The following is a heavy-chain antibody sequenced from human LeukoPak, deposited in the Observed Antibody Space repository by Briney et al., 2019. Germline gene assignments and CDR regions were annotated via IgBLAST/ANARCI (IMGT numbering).Heavy chain of an antibody. CDR3: ARDSSHYLGSSDY. V-gene: IGHV3-23*01. J-gene: IGHJ4*02. Sequence: GGSLRLSCVVSGFTFTSYPMSWVRQAPGKGPEWVSVISESGDVTHYADCMKGRFTISRDNTKNTLNLQMNGLRDEDTAIYYCARDSSHYLGSSDYWGQGALVTVSS. CDR1: GFTFTSYP. CDR2: ISESGDVT. D-gene: IGHD6-6*01.